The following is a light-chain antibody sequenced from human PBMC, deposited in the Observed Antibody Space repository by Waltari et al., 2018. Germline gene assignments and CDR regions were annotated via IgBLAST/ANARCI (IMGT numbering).Light chain of an antibody. CDR2: DTS. CDR3: LLSYSGARWV. Sequence: QAVVTQEHSVTVSTGGEVTLTCGSRPGAVPGGQFPYWFQQTPGQAPRTLIYDTSNNHSWTPARFSGSLLGGKAALTLSGAQPEDEAEYYCLLSYSGARWVFGGGTKLTVL. V-gene: IGLV7-46*01. CDR1: PGAVPGGQF. J-gene: IGLJ3*02.